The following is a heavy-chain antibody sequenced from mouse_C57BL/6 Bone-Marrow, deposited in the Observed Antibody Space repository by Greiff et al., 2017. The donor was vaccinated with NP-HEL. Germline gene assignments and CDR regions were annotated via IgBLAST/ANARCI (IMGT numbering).Heavy chain of an antibody. CDR3: ASEEGGPAWFAY. Sequence: VQLLQSGADLARPGASVKLSCKASGYTFTSYTMHWVNQRPVQGLEWIGYINHSRGYTNYNQKFKDKATMTADKSSSTAYMQLSSLTSEDSAVYYCASEEGGPAWFAYWGQGTLVTVSA. V-gene: IGHV1-4*01. D-gene: IGHD1-1*02. J-gene: IGHJ3*01. CDR2: INHSRGYT. CDR1: GYTFTSYT.